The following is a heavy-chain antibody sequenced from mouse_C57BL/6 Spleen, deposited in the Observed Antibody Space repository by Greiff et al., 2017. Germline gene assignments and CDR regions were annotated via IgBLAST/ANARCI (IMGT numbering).Heavy chain of an antibody. V-gene: IGHV10-3*01. J-gene: IGHJ2*01. CDR3: VRGVAHYYFDY. CDR2: IRSKSSNYAT. Sequence: EVQLVESGGGLVQPKGSLKLSCAASGFTFNTYAMHWVRQAPGKGLECVARIRSKSSNYATYYADSVKDRFTISRDDSQSMLYLQMNNLKTEDTAMYYCVRGVAHYYFDYWGQGTTLTVSS. D-gene: IGHD1-1*01. CDR1: GFTFNTYA.